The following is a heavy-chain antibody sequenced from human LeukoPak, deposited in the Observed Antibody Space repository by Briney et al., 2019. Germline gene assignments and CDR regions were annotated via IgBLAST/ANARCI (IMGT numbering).Heavy chain of an antibody. D-gene: IGHD3-10*01. V-gene: IGHV3-15*01. CDR3: TTDEREPYGSGSFRDY. CDR2: IKSKTDGVKT. Sequence: GGSLRLSCAASGFTLSNAWMSWVRQAPGKGLEWVGRIKSKTDGVKTDYAETGKHRFTISKDDSNTTIHLQVNSLNTDDTAVYYCTTDEREPYGSGSFRDYWGQGTLVTVSS. J-gene: IGHJ4*02. CDR1: GFTLSNAW.